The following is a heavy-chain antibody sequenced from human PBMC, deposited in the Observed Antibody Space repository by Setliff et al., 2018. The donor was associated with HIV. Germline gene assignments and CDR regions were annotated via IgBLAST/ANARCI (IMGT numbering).Heavy chain of an antibody. CDR2: IYYSGST. V-gene: IGHV4-39*01. D-gene: IGHD6-19*01. CDR3: ARQPGYSSGWYFTASGFDP. CDR1: GASISSSDYY. Sequence: PSETLSLTCSVSGASISSSDYYWGWIRQPPGKGLEWIGSIYYSGSTDYNPSLKSRVTISVDTSKNQFSLKLNSVTAADTAVYYCARQPGYSSGWYFTASGFDPWGQGTLVTVSS. J-gene: IGHJ5*02.